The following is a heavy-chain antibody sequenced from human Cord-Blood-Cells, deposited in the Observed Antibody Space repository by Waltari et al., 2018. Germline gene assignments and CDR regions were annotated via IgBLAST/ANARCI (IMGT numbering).Heavy chain of an antibody. CDR1: GGSISSHY. CDR3: ARGSSRDDFWSGYYFYFDY. CDR2: IYYSGST. Sequence: QVQLQESGPGLVKPSETLSLTCTVSGGSISSHYWSWIRQPPGKGLGWIGYIYYSGSTNYNPSLKSRVTISVDTSKNQFSLKLSSVTAADTAVYYCARGSSRDDFWSGYYFYFDYWGQGTLVTVSP. V-gene: IGHV4-59*11. J-gene: IGHJ4*02. D-gene: IGHD3-3*01.